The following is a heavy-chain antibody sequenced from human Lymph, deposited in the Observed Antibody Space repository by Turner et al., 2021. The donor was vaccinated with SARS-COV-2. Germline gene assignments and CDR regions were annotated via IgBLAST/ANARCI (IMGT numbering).Heavy chain of an antibody. CDR3: ARDFREGAFDI. V-gene: IGHV3-66*01. J-gene: IGHJ3*02. Sequence: EVQLVESGGGLVQPGGSLRLSCAASGLTVSSNYMSWVRQAPGKGLEWVSVIYSGGSTCYADSVKGRFTISRDNSKNTLYLQMNSLRAEDTAVYYGARDFREGAFDIWGQGTMVTISS. CDR2: IYSGGST. CDR1: GLTVSSNY. D-gene: IGHD3-10*01.